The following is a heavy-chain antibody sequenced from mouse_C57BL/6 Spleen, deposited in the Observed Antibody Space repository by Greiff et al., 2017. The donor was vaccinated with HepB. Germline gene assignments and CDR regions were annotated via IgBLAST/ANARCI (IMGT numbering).Heavy chain of an antibody. Sequence: VQLQQPGPELVKPGASVKLSCKASGYTFTSYWMHWVKQRPGQGLEWIGNINPSNGGTNYNEKFKSKATLTVDKSSSTAYMQLSSLTSEDSAVYYCARATVVARYFDVWGTGTTVTVSS. J-gene: IGHJ1*03. CDR3: ARATVVARYFDV. CDR1: GYTFTSYW. CDR2: INPSNGGT. D-gene: IGHD1-1*01. V-gene: IGHV1-53*01.